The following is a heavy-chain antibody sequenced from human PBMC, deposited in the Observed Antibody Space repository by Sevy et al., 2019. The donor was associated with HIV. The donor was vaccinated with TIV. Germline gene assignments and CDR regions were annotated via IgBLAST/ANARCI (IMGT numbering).Heavy chain of an antibody. J-gene: IGHJ6*02. CDR1: GFTFSSYT. V-gene: IGHV3-21*01. D-gene: IGHD2-8*02. Sequence: GGSLRLSCAASGFTFSSYTMNWVRQAPGKGLEWVSSIISSSNSIYYADSVKGRLTISRDNAKNSLYLQMNSLRAEDTAVYYCATEKVDVVPVDYYCRLDVWGQGTTVTFSS. CDR2: IISSSNSI. CDR3: ATEKVDVVPVDYYCRLDV.